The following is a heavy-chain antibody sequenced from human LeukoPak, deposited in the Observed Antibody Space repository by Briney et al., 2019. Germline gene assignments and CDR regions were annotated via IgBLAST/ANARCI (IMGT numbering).Heavy chain of an antibody. CDR2: IRYDGSNK. V-gene: IGHV3-33*01. CDR1: GFTFSSYG. Sequence: GGSLRLSCAASGFTFSSYGMHWVRQAPGKGLEWVAVIRYDGSNKYYADSVKGRFTISRDNSKNTLYLQMNSLRAEDTAVYYCARSIAAAGWYYFDYWGQGTLVTVSS. J-gene: IGHJ4*02. CDR3: ARSIAAAGWYYFDY. D-gene: IGHD6-13*01.